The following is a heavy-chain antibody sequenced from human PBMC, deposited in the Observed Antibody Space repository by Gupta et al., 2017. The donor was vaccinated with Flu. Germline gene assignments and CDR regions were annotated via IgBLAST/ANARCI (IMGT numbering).Heavy chain of an antibody. CDR3: ARSEQPLVPFDY. D-gene: IGHD4/OR15-4a*01. CDR2: ISSSSSYI. Sequence: EVQLVESGGGLVKPGGSLRLSCAASGFTFSSYSMNWVRQAPGKGLEWVSSISSSSSYIYYADSGKGRFTSSRDNAKNSLYLQMNSLRAEDTAVYYCARSEQPLVPFDYWCQGTLVTVSS. V-gene: IGHV3-21*01. J-gene: IGHJ4*02. CDR1: GFTFSSYS.